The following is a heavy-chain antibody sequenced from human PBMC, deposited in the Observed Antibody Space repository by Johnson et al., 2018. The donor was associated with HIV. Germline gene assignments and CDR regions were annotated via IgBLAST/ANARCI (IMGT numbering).Heavy chain of an antibody. J-gene: IGHJ3*02. CDR2: ITNGGST. V-gene: IGHV3-64*07. Sequence: VQLVESGGGVVPPGGSLRLSCAASGFTFSRYDMHWVRQAPGKGLEYVSGITNGGSTYSADSVKGRFTISRDNSRNTLYLQMGSLRPEDMAVYYCARASALDIWGQGTMVTVSS. CDR3: ARASALDI. CDR1: GFTFSRYD.